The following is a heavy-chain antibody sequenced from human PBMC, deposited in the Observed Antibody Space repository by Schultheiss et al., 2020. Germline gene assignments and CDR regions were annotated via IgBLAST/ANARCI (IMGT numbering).Heavy chain of an antibody. J-gene: IGHJ4*02. V-gene: IGHV3-21*04. CDR2: ISSSASYI. D-gene: IGHD5-18*01. CDR1: GFTLNIYS. Sequence: GGSLRLSCAASGFTLNIYSINWVRQAPGKGLEWLSFISSSASYIFYADSVKGRFTISRDNAKNSLYLQMNSLRAEDTALYYCAKIQGSTSLTYCFDYWGQGSLVTVSS. CDR3: AKIQGSTSLTYCFDY.